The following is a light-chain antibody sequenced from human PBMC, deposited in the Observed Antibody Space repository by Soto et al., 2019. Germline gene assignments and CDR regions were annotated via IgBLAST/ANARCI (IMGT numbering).Light chain of an antibody. CDR3: ATWYDSLNVL. CDR2: NDD. J-gene: IGLJ2*01. V-gene: IGLV1-44*01. Sequence: QSVLTQPPSASGTPGQRVTISCSGSRSNIGGNFVNWYQQFPGSAPKLLIYNDDQRPSGVPDRFSASKSGTSASLAISGLQSEDEAEYYCATWYDSLNVLFGGGTKVTVL. CDR1: RSNIGGNF.